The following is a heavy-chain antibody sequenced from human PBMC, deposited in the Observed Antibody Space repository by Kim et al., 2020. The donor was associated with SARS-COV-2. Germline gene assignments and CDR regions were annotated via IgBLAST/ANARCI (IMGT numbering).Heavy chain of an antibody. CDR3: ARLYNWNDRRGMDV. Sequence: DSVKGRFTISRANAKNSRYRQMNSLRAEDTAVYYCARLYNWNDRRGMDVWGQGTTVTVSS. D-gene: IGHD1-1*01. J-gene: IGHJ6*02. V-gene: IGHV3-11*06.